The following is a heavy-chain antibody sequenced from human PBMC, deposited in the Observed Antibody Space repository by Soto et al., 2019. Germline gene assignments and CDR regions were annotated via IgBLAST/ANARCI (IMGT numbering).Heavy chain of an antibody. CDR2: ISAYNGNT. J-gene: IGHJ6*02. Sequence: ASVKVSCKASGYTFTSYGISWVRQAPGQGLEWMGWISAYNGNTNYAQKLQGRVTMTTDTSTSTAYMELRSLRSDDTAVYYCARDGIAAAGPHYYYYGMDVWGQGTTVTVSS. CDR3: ARDGIAAAGPHYYYYGMDV. V-gene: IGHV1-18*04. D-gene: IGHD6-13*01. CDR1: GYTFTSYG.